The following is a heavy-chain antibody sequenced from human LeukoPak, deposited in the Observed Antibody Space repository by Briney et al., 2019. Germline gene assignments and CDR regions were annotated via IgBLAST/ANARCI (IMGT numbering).Heavy chain of an antibody. V-gene: IGHV1-46*01. D-gene: IGHD5-18*01. CDR3: ARVRRLRKDNWFDT. Sequence: ASVKVSCKSSGYTFTSYYMHWVRQAPGQGLEWMGINNPSGSGTSYAQTFQGRVTMTRDTSTSTVYMELSSLRSEDTAVYYCARVRRLRKDNWFDTWGQGTLVTVSS. J-gene: IGHJ5*02. CDR1: GYTFTSYY. CDR2: NNPSGSGT.